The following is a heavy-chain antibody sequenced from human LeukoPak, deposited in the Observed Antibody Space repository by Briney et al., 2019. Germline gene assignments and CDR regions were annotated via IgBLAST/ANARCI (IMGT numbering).Heavy chain of an antibody. V-gene: IGHV4-39*01. CDR2: IYYSGST. CDR1: GGSISSSSYY. J-gene: IGHJ4*02. CDR3: ARVEPYYFDY. Sequence: SETLSLTCTVSGGSISSSSYYWGWIRQPPGKGLEWIGSIYYSGSTYYNPSLKSRVTISVDTSKNQFSLKLSSVTAADTAVYYCARVEPYYFDYWGQGTLVTVSS.